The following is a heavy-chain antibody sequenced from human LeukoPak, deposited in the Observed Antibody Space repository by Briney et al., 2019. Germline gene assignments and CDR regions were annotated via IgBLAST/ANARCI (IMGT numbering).Heavy chain of an antibody. CDR1: GFTFSSYG. Sequence: GGTLRLSCAASGFTFSSYGMSWVRQAPGKGLEWVSTISGSGGSTYYADSVKGRFTISRDNSKNTLYLQMNSLRAEDTAVYYCAKFPDYDILRSKQSYFDYWGQGTLVTVST. J-gene: IGHJ4*02. V-gene: IGHV3-23*01. CDR2: ISGSGGST. D-gene: IGHD3-9*01. CDR3: AKFPDYDILRSKQSYFDY.